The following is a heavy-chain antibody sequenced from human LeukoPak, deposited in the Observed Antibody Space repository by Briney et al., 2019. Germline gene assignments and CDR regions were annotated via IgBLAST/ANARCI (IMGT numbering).Heavy chain of an antibody. CDR2: ISSSGSYI. J-gene: IGHJ4*02. CDR1: GFTFSIYS. CDR3: ARGLTDY. V-gene: IGHV3-21*01. Sequence: PGGSLRLSCAASGFTFSIYSMNWVRQAPGKGLEWVSSISSSGSYIYYTDSVRGRFTISRDNAKTSLYLQMNSLRAEDTAVYYCARGLTDYWGQGTRVTVSS. D-gene: IGHD3-22*01.